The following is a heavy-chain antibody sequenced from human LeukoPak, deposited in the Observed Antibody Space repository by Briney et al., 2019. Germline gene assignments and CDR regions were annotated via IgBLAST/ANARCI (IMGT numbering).Heavy chain of an antibody. J-gene: IGHJ4*02. Sequence: GRSLRLSCAASGFTFSSYGMHWVRQAPGKGLEWVAVISYDGSNKYYADSVKGRFTISRDNSKNTLYLQMNSLRAEDTAVYYCAREIQLYSSSWYGFDYWGQGTLVTVSS. D-gene: IGHD6-13*01. CDR1: GFTFSSYG. CDR3: AREIQLYSSSWYGFDY. V-gene: IGHV3-30*03. CDR2: ISYDGSNK.